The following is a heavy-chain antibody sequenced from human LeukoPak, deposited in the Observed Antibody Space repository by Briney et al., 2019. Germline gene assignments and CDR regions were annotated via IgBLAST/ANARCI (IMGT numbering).Heavy chain of an antibody. CDR3: ALQGKTQDGYKPFDY. D-gene: IGHD5-24*01. CDR1: GFSLSTSGVG. CDR2: IYWDDDK. V-gene: IGHV2-5*02. J-gene: IGHJ4*02. Sequence: SAPTLVNPTQTLTRTCTFSGFSLSTSGVGVGWIRQPPGKALEWLALIYWDDDKRYSPSLKSRLTITQDTSKNQVVLTKTNMDPVDTATYYCALQGKTQDGYKPFDYWGQGTLVTVSS.